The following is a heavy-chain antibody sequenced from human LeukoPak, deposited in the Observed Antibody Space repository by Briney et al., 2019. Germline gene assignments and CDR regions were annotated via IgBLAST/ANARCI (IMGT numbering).Heavy chain of an antibody. D-gene: IGHD3-22*01. J-gene: IGHJ4*02. Sequence: ASVKVSCKASGGTFSSYAISWVRQAPGQGLEWMGGIIPIFGTANYAQKFQGRVTITADESTSTAYVELSSLRSEDTAVYYCARGNYSYYYDSRGPQLFDYWGQGTLVTVSS. CDR2: IIPIFGTA. V-gene: IGHV1-69*13. CDR1: GGTFSSYA. CDR3: ARGNYSYYYDSRGPQLFDY.